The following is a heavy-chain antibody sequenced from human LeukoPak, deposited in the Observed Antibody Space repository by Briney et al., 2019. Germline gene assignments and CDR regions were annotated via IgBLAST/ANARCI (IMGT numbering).Heavy chain of an antibody. V-gene: IGHV1-69*04. CDR2: IIPILGIA. D-gene: IGHD1-1*01. Sequence: ASVKVSCKASGGTFSSYAISWVRQAPGQGLEWMGRIIPILGIANYAQKFQGRVTITADKSTSTAYMELSSLRSDDTAVYYCARDLRGTGTDYFDYWGQGTLVTVSS. J-gene: IGHJ4*02. CDR3: ARDLRGTGTDYFDY. CDR1: GGTFSSYA.